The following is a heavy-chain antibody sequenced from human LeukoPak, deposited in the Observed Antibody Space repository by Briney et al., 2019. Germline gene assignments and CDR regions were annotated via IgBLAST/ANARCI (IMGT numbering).Heavy chain of an antibody. CDR2: IWDDGSNK. CDR3: AKERGGQDWDFHL. D-gene: IGHD3-10*01. J-gene: IGHJ2*01. Sequence: GGSLRLSCAASGLNFNENDMDWVRQAPGKGLEWVAVIWDDGSNKYYAESVKGRFTISRDISKNMLYLQMNSLRVEDTAVYYCAKERGGQDWDFHLWGRGTLVTVSS. V-gene: IGHV3-33*06. CDR1: GLNFNEND.